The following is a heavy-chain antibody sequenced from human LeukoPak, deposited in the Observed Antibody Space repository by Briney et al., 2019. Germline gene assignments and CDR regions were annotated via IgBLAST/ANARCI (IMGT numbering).Heavy chain of an antibody. CDR2: IYYSGST. Sequence: PSETLSLTCTVSGGSISSYYWSWIRQPPGKGLEWIGYIYYSGSTNYNPSLKSRVTISVDTSKNQFSLKLSSVTAADTAVYYCARISLTLLWFGESGGYFDYWGQGTLVTVSS. CDR3: ARISLTLLWFGESGGYFDY. CDR1: GGSISSYY. D-gene: IGHD3-10*01. V-gene: IGHV4-59*01. J-gene: IGHJ4*02.